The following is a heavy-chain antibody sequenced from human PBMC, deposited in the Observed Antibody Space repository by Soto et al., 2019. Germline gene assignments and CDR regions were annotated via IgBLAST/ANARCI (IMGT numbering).Heavy chain of an antibody. CDR2: IIPIFGTA. CDR3: ARDQGAWYQGYYCYGMDV. Sequence: QVQLVQSGAEVKKPGSSVKVSCKASGGTFSSYAISWVRQAPGQGLEWMGGIIPIFGTANYAQKFQGRVTITADESTSTAYMELSSLRSEDTAVYYCARDQGAWYQGYYCYGMDVWGQGTTVTVSS. CDR1: GGTFSSYA. J-gene: IGHJ6*02. D-gene: IGHD6-19*01. V-gene: IGHV1-69*12.